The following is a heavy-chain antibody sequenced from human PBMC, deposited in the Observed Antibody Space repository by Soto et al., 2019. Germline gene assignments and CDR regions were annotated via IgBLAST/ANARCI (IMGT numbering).Heavy chain of an antibody. V-gene: IGHV4-30-4*01. CDR2: IYYSGST. D-gene: IGHD5-12*01. J-gene: IGHJ4*02. Sequence: PSETLSLTCTVSGGSISSGDYYWSWIRQPPGKGLEWIGYIYYSGSTYYKPSLKSRVTISVDTSKNQFSLKLSSVTAADTAVYYCTGRVATTIDYWGQGTLVTVSS. CDR3: TGRVATTIDY. CDR1: GGSISSGDYY.